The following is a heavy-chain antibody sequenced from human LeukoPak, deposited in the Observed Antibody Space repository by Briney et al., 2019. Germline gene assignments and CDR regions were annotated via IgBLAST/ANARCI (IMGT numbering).Heavy chain of an antibody. CDR2: IYTSGST. CDR3: ARAMTGYPSAFDY. J-gene: IGHJ4*02. V-gene: IGHV4-4*09. CDR1: GGSSSSYY. D-gene: IGHD3-9*01. Sequence: SETLSLTCTVSGGSSSSYYWSWIRQPPGKGLEWIGYIYTSGSTNYNPSLKSRVTISVDTSKNQFSLKLSSVTAADTAVYYCARAMTGYPSAFDYWGQGTLVTVSS.